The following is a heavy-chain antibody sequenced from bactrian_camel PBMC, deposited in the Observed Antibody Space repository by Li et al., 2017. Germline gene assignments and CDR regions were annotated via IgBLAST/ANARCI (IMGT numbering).Heavy chain of an antibody. CDR3: AAFASTVVAGTQGRCADFGY. D-gene: IGHD6*01. CDR1: GVTNSRNC. Sequence: VQLVESGGGSVQTGESLRLSCAASGVTNSRNCMAWFRQAPGKERERVATISSDGFATNYADSVKGRFTISKDNAKNTLYLQMNSLKPEDTAMYYCAAFASTVVAGTQGRCADFGYWGQGTQVTVS. J-gene: IGHJ6*01. CDR2: ISSDGFAT. V-gene: IGHV3S1*01.